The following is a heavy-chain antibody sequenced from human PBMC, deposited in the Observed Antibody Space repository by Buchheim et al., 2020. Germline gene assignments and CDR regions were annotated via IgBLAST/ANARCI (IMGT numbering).Heavy chain of an antibody. CDR1: GYSFTSYW. Sequence: EVQLVQSGPEVKEPGESLRISCKGSGYSFTSYWIAWVRQMPGKGLEWMGIMYPGDSDIVYSPSFQGQVTISADKSITTAYLQWSSLKASDTAMYFCARVRASWFFMDVWGQGT. CDR3: ARVRASWFFMDV. V-gene: IGHV5-51*01. D-gene: IGHD6-13*01. J-gene: IGHJ6*02. CDR2: MYPGDSDI.